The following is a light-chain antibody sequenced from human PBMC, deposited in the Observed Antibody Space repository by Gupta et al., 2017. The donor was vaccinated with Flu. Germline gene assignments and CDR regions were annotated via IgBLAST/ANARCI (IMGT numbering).Light chain of an antibody. CDR1: SSNIGSNT. CDR3: AVWDDSLNGWV. V-gene: IGLV1-44*01. Sequence: SVVTQPPSASGTPGQRVTISCSGSSSNIGSNTVNWYQQLPGTAPKLLIYSNNQRPSGVPDRFSGSKSGTSASLAISGLQSEDEADYYCAVWDDSLNGWVFGGGTKLTVL. CDR2: SNN. J-gene: IGLJ3*02.